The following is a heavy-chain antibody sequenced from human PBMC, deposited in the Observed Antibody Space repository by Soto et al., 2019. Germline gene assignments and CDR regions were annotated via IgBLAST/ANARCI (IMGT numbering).Heavy chain of an antibody. CDR3: ARSPMVRGSYQNTGYGMEV. J-gene: IGHJ6*02. V-gene: IGHV2-70*01. CDR1: GFSLSTSGMC. CDR2: IDWDDDK. Sequence: GSGPTLVNPTQTLTLTCTFSGFSLSTSGMCVSWIRQPPGKALEWLALIDWDDDKYYSTSLKTRLTISKDTAKNQVVLTMTNMDPVDTATYYCARSPMVRGSYQNTGYGMEVWGQGTTVTVSS. D-gene: IGHD3-10*01.